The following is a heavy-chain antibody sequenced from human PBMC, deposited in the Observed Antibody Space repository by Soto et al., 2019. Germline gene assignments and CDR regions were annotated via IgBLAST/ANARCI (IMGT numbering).Heavy chain of an antibody. J-gene: IGHJ4*02. CDR2: ISYDGSNK. CDR1: GFTFSSYG. V-gene: IGHV3-30*18. D-gene: IGHD6-6*01. CDR3: AKPRDGYSSSSSDYFDY. Sequence: QVQLVESGGGVVQPGRSLRLSCAASGFTFSSYGMHWVRQAPGKGLEWVAVISYDGSNKYYADSVKGRFTISRDNSKNTLYLQMNSLRAEYTAVYYCAKPRDGYSSSSSDYFDYWGQGTLVTVSS.